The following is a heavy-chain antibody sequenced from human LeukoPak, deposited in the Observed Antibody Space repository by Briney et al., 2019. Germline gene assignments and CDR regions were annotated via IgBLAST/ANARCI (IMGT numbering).Heavy chain of an antibody. D-gene: IGHD3-22*01. CDR3: ASLRYYDRNDFDY. Sequence: ASETLSLTCTVSGGSISSSSYYWGWIRQPPGKGLEWIGSIYYTGSTYHNPSLKSRVIMSVDPSKNQFSLTVSSVTAADTAVYYCASLRYYDRNDFDYCGQGTLVTVSS. CDR1: GGSISSSSYY. J-gene: IGHJ4*02. CDR2: IYYTGST. V-gene: IGHV4-39*01.